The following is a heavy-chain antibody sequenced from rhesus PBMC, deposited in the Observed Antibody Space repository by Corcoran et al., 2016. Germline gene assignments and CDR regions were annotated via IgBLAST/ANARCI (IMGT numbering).Heavy chain of an antibody. Sequence: QVQLQESGPGLVKPSETLSLTCTVSGGSISDSYYWNWIRQPPGKGLEWMGRIYGSGGSTGYNPSLKSRVTISKDTSKNQFSLKLSSVTAADTAVYYCAAQYLDWLFYGLDSWGQGVVVTVSS. D-gene: IGHD3-3*01. CDR3: AAQYLDWLFYGLDS. V-gene: IGHV4-143*01. J-gene: IGHJ6*01. CDR1: GGSISDSYY. CDR2: IYGSGGST.